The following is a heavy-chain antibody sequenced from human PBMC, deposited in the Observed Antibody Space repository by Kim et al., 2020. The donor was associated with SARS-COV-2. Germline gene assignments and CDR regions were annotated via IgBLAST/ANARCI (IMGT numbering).Heavy chain of an antibody. D-gene: IGHD3-10*01. V-gene: IGHV4-4*02. CDR2: IYHSGST. J-gene: IGHJ4*02. Sequence: SETLSLTCAVSGGSISSSNWWSWVRQPPGKGLEWIGEIYHSGSTNYNPSLKSRVTISVDKSKNQFSLKLSSVTAADTAVYYCARERTGYYGSGRPDYWGQGTLVTVSS. CDR1: GGSISSSNW. CDR3: ARERTGYYGSGRPDY.